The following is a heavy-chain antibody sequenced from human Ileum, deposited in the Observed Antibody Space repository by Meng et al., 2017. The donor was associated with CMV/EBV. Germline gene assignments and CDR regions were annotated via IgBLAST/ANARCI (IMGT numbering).Heavy chain of an antibody. D-gene: IGHD3-10*01. CDR1: GFTFSSYN. Sequence: GGSLKISCAASGFTFSSYNMNWVRQAPGKGLEWVSSIRSSSSYTYYADSVKGRFTISRDNSKNTLYLQMGNLRAEDTAVYYCARVFRYYDSGSYHHSMDVWGQGTTVTVSS. V-gene: IGHV3-21*01. CDR3: ARVFRYYDSGSYHHSMDV. CDR2: IRSSSSYT. J-gene: IGHJ6*02.